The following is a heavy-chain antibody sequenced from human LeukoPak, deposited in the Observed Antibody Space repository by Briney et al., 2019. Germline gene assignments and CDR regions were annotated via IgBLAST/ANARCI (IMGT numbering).Heavy chain of an antibody. CDR1: GGSISSGSYY. J-gene: IGHJ4*02. CDR3: ARVYSGSYYSFDY. D-gene: IGHD1-26*01. Sequence: SETLSLTCTVSGGSISSGSYYWSWIRQPAGKGLEWIGRIYTSGSTNYNPSLKSRVTISVDTSKNQFSLKLSSVTAADTAVYYCARVYSGSYYSFDYWGQGTLVTVSS. CDR2: IYTSGST. V-gene: IGHV4-61*02.